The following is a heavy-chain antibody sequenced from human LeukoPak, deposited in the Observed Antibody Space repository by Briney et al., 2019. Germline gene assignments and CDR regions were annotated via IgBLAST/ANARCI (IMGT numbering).Heavy chain of an antibody. J-gene: IGHJ6*03. V-gene: IGHV3-23*01. CDR2: ITLSGGST. CDR1: GFTFSYYD. D-gene: IGHD2-2*01. Sequence: GGSLRLSCAASGFTFSYYDMSWVRQAPGKGLEWVASITLSGGSTFYADSVKGRFTISRDNSKNTLYLQMNSLGAEDTAVYYCAKRGNPAVGHHYLDVWGKGTTVSVSS. CDR3: AKRGNPAVGHHYLDV.